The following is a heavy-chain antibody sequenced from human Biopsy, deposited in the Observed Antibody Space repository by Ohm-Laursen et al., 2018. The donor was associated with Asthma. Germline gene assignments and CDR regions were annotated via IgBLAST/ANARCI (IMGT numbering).Heavy chain of an antibody. CDR1: GGTFNTYV. D-gene: IGHD2-2*01. CDR2: INSVFGTT. CDR3: ARKAGSCISRTCYSLDF. Sequence: SSVKVSCKPLGGTFNTYVIGWVRQAPGQGLEWMGGINSVFGTTTYPQKFQDRVTITADDSTSTVYMELSSLRPEDTAVYYCARKAGSCISRTCYSLDFWGQGTLVTVSS. V-gene: IGHV1-69*01. J-gene: IGHJ4*02.